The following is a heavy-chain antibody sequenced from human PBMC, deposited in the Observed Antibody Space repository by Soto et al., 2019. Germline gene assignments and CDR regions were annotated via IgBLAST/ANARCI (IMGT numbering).Heavy chain of an antibody. Sequence: ASVKVSCKASGYTFTSYDINWVRQATGQGLEWMGWMNPNSGNTGYAQKFQGRVTMTRNTSISTAYMELSSLRSEDTAVYYCARGIAAATPTGYYGMDVWGQGTTVTVSS. J-gene: IGHJ6*02. CDR3: ARGIAAATPTGYYGMDV. CDR2: MNPNSGNT. V-gene: IGHV1-8*01. D-gene: IGHD6-13*01. CDR1: GYTFTSYD.